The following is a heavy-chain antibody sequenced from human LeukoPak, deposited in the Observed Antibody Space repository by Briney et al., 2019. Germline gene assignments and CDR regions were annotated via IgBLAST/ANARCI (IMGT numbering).Heavy chain of an antibody. D-gene: IGHD3-3*01. CDR3: AKEGRFLEWSDAFDY. V-gene: IGHV3-23*01. CDR1: RFTFSSYA. CDR2: ISDSGGST. J-gene: IGHJ4*02. Sequence: GGSLRLSCAVSRFTFSSYAMTWVRQSPGKGLEWFSAISDSGGSTYYADSVKGLFTISRDNSKNTLYLQMNSLRAEDTAVYYCAKEGRFLEWSDAFDYWGQGTLVTVSS.